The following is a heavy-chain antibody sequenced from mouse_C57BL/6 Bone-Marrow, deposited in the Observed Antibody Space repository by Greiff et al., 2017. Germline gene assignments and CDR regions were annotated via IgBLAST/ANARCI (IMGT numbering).Heavy chain of an antibody. CDR3: AREGNSYYAMDY. CDR1: GFTFSDYY. Sequence: EVMLVESEGGLVQPGSSMKLSCTASGFTFSDYYMAWVRQVPEKGLEWVANINYDGSSTYYLDSLKSRFIISRDNAKNILYLQMSSLKSEDTATYYCAREGNSYYAMDYWGQGTSVTVSS. J-gene: IGHJ4*01. CDR2: INYDGSST. V-gene: IGHV5-16*01.